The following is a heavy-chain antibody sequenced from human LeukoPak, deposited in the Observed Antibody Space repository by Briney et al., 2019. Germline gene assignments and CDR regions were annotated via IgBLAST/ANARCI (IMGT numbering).Heavy chain of an antibody. CDR1: GVSISGSSFS. J-gene: IGHJ4*02. V-gene: IGHV4-39*01. Sequence: PSETLSLTCTASGVSISGSSFSWGWIRQSPGKGLEWIGSIYYFGNTYYNPSLKSRVTISVDTSKNQFSLNLRSVTAADTAVFFCARWIVPVVDWGQGILVTVSP. CDR3: ARWIVPVVD. CDR2: IYYFGNT. D-gene: IGHD2-15*01.